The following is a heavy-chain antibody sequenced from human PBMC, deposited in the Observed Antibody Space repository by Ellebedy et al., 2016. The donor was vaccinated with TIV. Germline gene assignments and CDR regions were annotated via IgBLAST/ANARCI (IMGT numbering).Heavy chain of an antibody. V-gene: IGHV3-7*01. Sequence: GEALKISCAASGFTFSQYWMNSVRQGPGKGLEWVEFINPDGSKKYYEDSVKGRFTISRDSAKNSLYLQMNTLGGEHTAVYYCYKVEWYRSDYWGQGTLFTVSS. J-gene: IGHJ4*02. D-gene: IGHD3-3*01. CDR2: INPDGSKK. CDR1: GFTFSQYW. CDR3: YKVEWYRSDY.